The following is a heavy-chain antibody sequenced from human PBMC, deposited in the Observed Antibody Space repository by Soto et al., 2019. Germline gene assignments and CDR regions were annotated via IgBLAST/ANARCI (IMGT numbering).Heavy chain of an antibody. CDR2: ITDNGGST. D-gene: IGHD4-17*01. V-gene: IGHV3-23*01. Sequence: EVQLLESGGGLVQAGGSLRLSCAASGFTFSRDGMSWVRQAPGKGLEWVSLITDNGGSTYYADSVKGRFTISRDNTKNPLFLQMNSLRAEDTAVYYCAKERATTTAFDYWGQGALVTVSS. CDR1: GFTFSRDG. CDR3: AKERATTTAFDY. J-gene: IGHJ4*02.